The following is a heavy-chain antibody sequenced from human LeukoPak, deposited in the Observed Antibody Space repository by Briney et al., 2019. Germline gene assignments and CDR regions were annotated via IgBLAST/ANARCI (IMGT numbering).Heavy chain of an antibody. CDR1: GFTFSSYG. D-gene: IGHD6-19*01. J-gene: IGHJ4*02. V-gene: IGHV3-33*06. Sequence: GGSLRLSCAASGFTFSSYGMHWVRQAPGKGLEWVAVIWYDGSNKYYADSVKGRFTISRDNSKNTLYLQMNSLRAEDTAVYYCAKSRLWLEPTEPDYWGQGTLVTVSS. CDR2: IWYDGSNK. CDR3: AKSRLWLEPTEPDY.